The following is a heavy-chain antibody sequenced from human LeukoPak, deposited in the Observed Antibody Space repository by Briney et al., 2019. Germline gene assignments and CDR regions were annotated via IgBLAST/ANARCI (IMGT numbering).Heavy chain of an antibody. CDR2: ISYDGSNK. V-gene: IGHV3-30-3*01. D-gene: IGHD6-13*01. CDR1: GFTFSSYA. CDR3: ARDTEQLFYYGMDV. J-gene: IGHJ6*02. Sequence: PGGSLRLSCAASGFTFSSYAMHWVRQAPGKGLEWVAVISYDGSNKYYADSVKGRFTISRDNSKNTLYLQMNSLRAEDTAVYYCARDTEQLFYYGMDVWGQGTTVTVSS.